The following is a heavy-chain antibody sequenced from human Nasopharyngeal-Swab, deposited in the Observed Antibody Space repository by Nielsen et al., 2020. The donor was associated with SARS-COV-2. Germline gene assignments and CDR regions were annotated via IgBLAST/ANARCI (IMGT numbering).Heavy chain of an antibody. J-gene: IGHJ6*02. V-gene: IGHV4-34*01. D-gene: IGHD3-10*01. CDR2: INHSGST. Sequence: RQAPGKGLEWIGEINHSGSTNYTPPLKSRVTISVDTSKNQFSLKLSSVTAADTAVYYCASSPLWFGEPEHGMDVWGQGTTVTVSS. CDR3: ASSPLWFGEPEHGMDV.